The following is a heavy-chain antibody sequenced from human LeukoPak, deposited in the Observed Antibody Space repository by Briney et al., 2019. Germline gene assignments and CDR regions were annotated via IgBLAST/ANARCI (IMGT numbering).Heavy chain of an antibody. Sequence: GGSLRLSCAASGFTFSSYAMSWVRQAPGKGLEWVSAISGSGGSTYYAESVKGRFTFSRDNSRNTLYLQMNSLRAEDTAVYYCAKDRGYSFDYWGQGAQVTVSS. J-gene: IGHJ4*02. V-gene: IGHV3-23*01. CDR1: GFTFSSYA. D-gene: IGHD5-18*01. CDR2: ISGSGGST. CDR3: AKDRGYSFDY.